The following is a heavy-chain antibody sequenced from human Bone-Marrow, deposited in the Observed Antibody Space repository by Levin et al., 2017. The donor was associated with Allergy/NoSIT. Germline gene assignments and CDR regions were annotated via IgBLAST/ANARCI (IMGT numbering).Heavy chain of an antibody. CDR2: IYYSGSS. Sequence: SQTLSLTCSVSGVSVSNSRYYWAWIRQPPGKRLEWIGTIYYSGSSDYNPSLKSRVTMSLETSTNQFSLNLKSVTAADTAVYYCARLADYVWGSFRTDFDYWGQGTRVSVSS. D-gene: IGHD3-16*02. J-gene: IGHJ4*02. CDR3: ARLADYVWGSFRTDFDY. CDR1: GVSVSNSRYY. V-gene: IGHV4-39*01.